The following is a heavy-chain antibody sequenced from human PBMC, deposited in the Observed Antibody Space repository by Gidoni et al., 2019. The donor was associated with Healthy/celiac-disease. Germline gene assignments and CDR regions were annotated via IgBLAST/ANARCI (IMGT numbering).Heavy chain of an antibody. D-gene: IGHD6-13*01. J-gene: IGHJ5*02. V-gene: IGHV4-38-2*01. CDR2: IYHSGST. Sequence: QVQLQESGPGLVKPSETLSLPCAVSGYSISSGYYWGWIRQPPGKGLEWIGSIYHSGSTYYNPSLKSRVTISVDTSKNQFSLKLSSVTAADTAVYYCALETRAAAGTWSWGQGTLVTVSS. CDR1: GYSISSGYY. CDR3: ALETRAAAGTWS.